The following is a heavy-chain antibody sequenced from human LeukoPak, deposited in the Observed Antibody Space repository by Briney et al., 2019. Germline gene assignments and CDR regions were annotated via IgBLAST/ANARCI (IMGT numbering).Heavy chain of an antibody. CDR3: ARWGSGYYLFDY. V-gene: IGHV4-61*02. J-gene: IGHJ4*02. CDR2: IYTSGST. Sequence: SQTLSLTCTVSGGSISSGSYYWSWIRQPAGKGLEWIGRIYTSGSTNYNPSLKSRVTISVDTSKNQFSLKLSSVTAADTAVYYCARWGSGYYLFDYWGQGTLVTVSS. CDR1: GGSISSGSYY. D-gene: IGHD3-22*01.